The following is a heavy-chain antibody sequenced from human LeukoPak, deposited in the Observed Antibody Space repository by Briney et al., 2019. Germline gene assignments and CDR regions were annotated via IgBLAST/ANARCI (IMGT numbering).Heavy chain of an antibody. J-gene: IGHJ3*01. CDR1: GYTFIDYF. CDR2: INPNSGVT. D-gene: IGHD1-7*01. CDR3: VRAVSGTLGGAFDL. V-gene: IGHV1-2*02. Sequence: ASVKVSRQASGYTFIDYFIHWMRQTPGQGLEWLGWINPNSGVTRYAQKFQDRVTMTRDTAAYMELSSLKSDDTAMYYCVRAVSGTLGGAFDLWGEGTAVTVSS.